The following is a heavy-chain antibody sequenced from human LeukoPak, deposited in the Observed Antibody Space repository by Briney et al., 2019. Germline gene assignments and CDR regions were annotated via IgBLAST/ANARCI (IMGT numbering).Heavy chain of an antibody. D-gene: IGHD6-19*01. V-gene: IGHV1-2*02. CDR2: INPNSGGT. J-gene: IGHJ4*02. CDR3: ATTREPGYSSGWFDY. CDR1: GYTFTGYY. Sequence: ASVKVSCKASGYTFTGYYMHWVRQVPGQGLEWMGWINPNSGGTNYAQKFQGRVTMTRDTSISTAYMELSRLRSDDTAVYYCATTREPGYSSGWFDYWGQGTLVTVSS.